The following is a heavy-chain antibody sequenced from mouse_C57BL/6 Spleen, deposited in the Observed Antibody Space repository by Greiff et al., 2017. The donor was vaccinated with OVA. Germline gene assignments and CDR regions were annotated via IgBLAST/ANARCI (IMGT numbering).Heavy chain of an antibody. CDR1: GYTFTSYW. D-gene: IGHD1-1*01. J-gene: IGHJ2*02. Sequence: QVQLQQPGAELVMPGASVKLSCTASGYTFTSYWMHWVKQRPGQGLEWIGEIDPSDSYTNYNQKFKGKSTLTVDKSSSTAYMQLSSLTSEDSAVYYCARWGGTTVVAHWGQGTSLTVSS. CDR2: IDPSDSYT. V-gene: IGHV1-69*01. CDR3: ARWGGTTVVAH.